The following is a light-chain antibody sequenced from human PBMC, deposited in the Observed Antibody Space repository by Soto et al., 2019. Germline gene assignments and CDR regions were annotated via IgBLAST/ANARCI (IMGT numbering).Light chain of an antibody. CDR2: TNN. Sequence: QSVLTQPPSASGTPGQRIIISCSGSTSNIESHSVNWYQQVPGTAPKLLIITNNQRPSGVPDRFSGSKSGASASLAISGLQSEDEATYYCATWDDSRKGVFATGIKVTVL. CDR1: TSNIESHS. CDR3: ATWDDSRKGV. V-gene: IGLV1-44*01. J-gene: IGLJ1*01.